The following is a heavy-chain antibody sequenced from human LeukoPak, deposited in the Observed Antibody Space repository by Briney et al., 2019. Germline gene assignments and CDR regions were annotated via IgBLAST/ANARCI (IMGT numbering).Heavy chain of an antibody. D-gene: IGHD5-18*01. V-gene: IGHV1-8*03. CDR3: ARVKGGYSYGYDSAFDI. Sequence: ASVKVSCKASGYTFTSYDINWVRQATGQGLEWMGWMNPNSGNAGYAQKFQGRVTITRNTSINTAYMELSSLTSEDTAVYYRARVKGGYSYGYDSAFDIWGQGTMVTVSS. J-gene: IGHJ3*02. CDR2: MNPNSGNA. CDR1: GYTFTSYD.